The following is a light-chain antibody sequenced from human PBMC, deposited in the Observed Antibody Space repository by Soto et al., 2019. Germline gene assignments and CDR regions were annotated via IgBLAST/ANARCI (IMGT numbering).Light chain of an antibody. Sequence: IQLTQSPSSLSASVGDRVTITCRASQGISSYLAWYQQKPGKAPNLLIYAASTLQRGVPSRFSGSGSGTDLTLTISSLQPEDFATYYCQQLNSYPPTFGGGTKVESK. V-gene: IGKV1-9*01. J-gene: IGKJ4*01. CDR2: AAS. CDR3: QQLNSYPPT. CDR1: QGISSY.